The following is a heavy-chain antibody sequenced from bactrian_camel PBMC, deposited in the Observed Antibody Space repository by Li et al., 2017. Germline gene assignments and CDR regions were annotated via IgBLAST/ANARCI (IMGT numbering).Heavy chain of an antibody. D-gene: IGHD2*01. Sequence: HVQLVESGGGSVQAGGSLRLSCAASGLTYSSYCMGWFRQAPGQEREGLACIDSHGSTTYSDSVKGRFTISKDNAKTTLYLQMDSLKPEDTAMYYCAADPQPLVASVGGGYCYTDEYEYNYWGQGTQVTVS. J-gene: IGHJ4*01. V-gene: IGHV3S55*01. CDR1: GLTYSSYC. CDR2: IDSHGST. CDR3: AADPQPLVASVGGGYCYTDEYEYNY.